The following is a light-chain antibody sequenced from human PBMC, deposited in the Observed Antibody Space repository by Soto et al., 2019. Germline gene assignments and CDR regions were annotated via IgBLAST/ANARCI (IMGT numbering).Light chain of an antibody. J-gene: IGKJ5*01. CDR2: DST. CDR3: QQRNVWPPIT. CDR1: QSIHTS. V-gene: IGKV3-11*01. Sequence: ELVMTQSPATLSVSPGERATLSCRASQSIHTSLAWYQQKSGKPPRLVIYDSTLRANGVPDRFGGSRSGTEFTLTINSLEPEDFAVYYCQQRNVWPPITFGQGTRLEIK.